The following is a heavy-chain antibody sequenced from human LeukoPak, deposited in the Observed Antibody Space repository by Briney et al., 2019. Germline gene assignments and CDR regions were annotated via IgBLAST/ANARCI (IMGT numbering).Heavy chain of an antibody. CDR1: GHTSTTYA. D-gene: IGHD3-3*01. CDR2: INAGNGNI. CDR3: ARDWFCSASYCSDVFDI. J-gene: IGHJ3*02. Sequence: ASVKVSCKASGHTSTTYAIHWVRQAPGQGLEWMGWINAGNGNIKYSQKFQGRVTITGDTSASTAYMELSSLRSEDTAVYYCARDWFCSASYCSDVFDIWGQGTMVTVFS. V-gene: IGHV1-3*01.